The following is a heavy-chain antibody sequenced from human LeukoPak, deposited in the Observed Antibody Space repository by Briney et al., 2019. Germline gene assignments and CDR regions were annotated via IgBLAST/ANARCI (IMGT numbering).Heavy chain of an antibody. J-gene: IGHJ1*01. CDR3: ASSSVGATNAEYSQH. CDR1: GYRFTSYW. D-gene: IGHD1-26*01. CDR2: IYPGDSDT. Sequence: GGSLKISCKGSGYRFTSYWIGWVRQVPGKGLEWMGIIYPGDSDTRYSPSFQGQVTISADKSISTAYLQWSSLKASDTAMYYCASSSVGATNAEYSQHWGQGTLVTVSS. V-gene: IGHV5-51*01.